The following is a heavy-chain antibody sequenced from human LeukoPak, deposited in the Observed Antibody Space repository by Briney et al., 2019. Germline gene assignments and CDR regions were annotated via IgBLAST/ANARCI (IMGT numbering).Heavy chain of an antibody. D-gene: IGHD6-6*01. V-gene: IGHV1-18*01. J-gene: IGHJ1*01. CDR1: GYTFTSYG. CDR2: ISAYNGNT. CDR3: ARDEYSSPLQGGAEYFQH. Sequence: ASVKVSCKASGYTFTSYGISWVRQAPGQGLEWMGWISAYNGNTNYAQKLQGRVTMTTDTSTSTAYMELRSLRSDDTAVYCCARDEYSSPLQGGAEYFQHWGQGTLVTVSS.